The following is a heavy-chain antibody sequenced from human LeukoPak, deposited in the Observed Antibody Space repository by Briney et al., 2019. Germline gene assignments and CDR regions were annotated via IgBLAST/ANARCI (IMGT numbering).Heavy chain of an antibody. D-gene: IGHD2/OR15-2a*01. CDR3: AREDFSYFDY. CDR1: EFTFSSYA. Sequence: GGSLRLSCAASEFTFSSYAMSWVRQAPGKGLEWVSAISGSGGTTYYADSVKGRFTISRDNSKNTTYLQMNSLRAEDTAVYYCAREDFSYFDYWGQGTLVTVSS. J-gene: IGHJ4*02. V-gene: IGHV3-23*01. CDR2: ISGSGGTT.